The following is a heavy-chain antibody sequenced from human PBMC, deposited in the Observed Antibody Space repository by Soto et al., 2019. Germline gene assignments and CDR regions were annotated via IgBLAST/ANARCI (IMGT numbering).Heavy chain of an antibody. J-gene: IGHJ6*02. Sequence: SETLSLTFAVDCGSFSCYFWILSRQPPGKGLEWIGEINHSGSTNYNPSLKSRVTISVDTSKNQFSLKLSSVTAADTAVYYCARGQRYGSGSYFYYYYGMDVWGQGTTVTVSS. D-gene: IGHD3-10*01. CDR1: CGSFSCYF. V-gene: IGHV4-34*01. CDR3: ARGQRYGSGSYFYYYYGMDV. CDR2: INHSGST.